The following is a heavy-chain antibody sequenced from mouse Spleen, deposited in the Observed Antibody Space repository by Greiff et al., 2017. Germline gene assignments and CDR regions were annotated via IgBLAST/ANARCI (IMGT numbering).Heavy chain of an antibody. CDR1: GFTFSSYG. D-gene: IGHD2-4*01. Sequence: EVKLMESGGDLVKPGGSLKLSCAASGFTFSSYGMSWVRQTPDKRLEWVATISSGGSYTYYPDSVKGRFTISRDNAKNTLYLQMSSLKSEDTAMYYCASQYDYAWFAYWGQGTLVTVSA. V-gene: IGHV5-6*01. J-gene: IGHJ3*01. CDR3: ASQYDYAWFAY. CDR2: ISSGGSYT.